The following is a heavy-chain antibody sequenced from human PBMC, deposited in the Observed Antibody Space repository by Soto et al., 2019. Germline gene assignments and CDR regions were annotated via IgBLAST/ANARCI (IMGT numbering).Heavy chain of an antibody. D-gene: IGHD6-19*01. V-gene: IGHV3-48*03. CDR2: ISSSGSTI. Sequence: PVGSLRLSCAASGFTFSSYEMNWVRQAPGKGLEWVSYISSSGSTIYYADSVKGRFTISRDNAKNSLYLQMNSLRAEDTAVYYCARDSGIAVAALDYWGQGTLVTVSS. CDR3: ARDSGIAVAALDY. CDR1: GFTFSSYE. J-gene: IGHJ4*02.